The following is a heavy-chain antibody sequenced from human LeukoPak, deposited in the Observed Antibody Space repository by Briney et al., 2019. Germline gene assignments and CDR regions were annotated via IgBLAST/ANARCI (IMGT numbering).Heavy chain of an antibody. CDR2: INHSGYT. CDR1: GVSFNDYY. CDR3: TRMTTGHDY. V-gene: IGHV4-34*01. J-gene: IGHJ4*02. Sequence: PSETLSLTCAVSGVSFNDYYWSWVRQTPGKGLEWIGEINHSGYTNDSPSLKSRVTLSIDTSRKQFSLNLRPVTVADTGIYYCTRMTTGHDYWGQGTLVTVSS. D-gene: IGHD4-17*01.